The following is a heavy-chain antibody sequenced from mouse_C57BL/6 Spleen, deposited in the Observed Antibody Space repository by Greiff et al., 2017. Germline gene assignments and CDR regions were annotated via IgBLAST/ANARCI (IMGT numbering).Heavy chain of an antibody. CDR2: FRNKANGYTT. CDR3: ARSSYLGDWYCDV. D-gene: IGHD1-1*01. V-gene: IGHV7-3*01. CDR1: GFTFTDYY. J-gene: IGHJ1*03. Sequence: EVMLVESGGGLVQPGGSLSLSCAASGFTFTDYYMSWVRQPPGKALEWLGFFRNKANGYTTEYSASVKGRFTISRDNSQSILYLQMHALRAEDSATYYCARSSYLGDWYCDVWGTGTTVTVSS.